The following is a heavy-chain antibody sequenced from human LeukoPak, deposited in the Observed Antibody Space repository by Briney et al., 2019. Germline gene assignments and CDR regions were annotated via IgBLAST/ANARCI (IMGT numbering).Heavy chain of an antibody. V-gene: IGHV4-31*03. CDR3: ARATHYDFWSGYYTDYYYGMDV. D-gene: IGHD3-3*01. CDR1: GGSISSGGYY. J-gene: IGHJ6*02. Sequence: SETLSLTCTVSGGSISSGGYYWSWIRQHPGKGLEWIGYIYYSGSTYYNPSLKSRVTISVDTSKNQFSLKLSSVTAADTAVYYCARATHYDFWSGYYTDYYYGMDVWGQGTTVTVSS. CDR2: IYYSGST.